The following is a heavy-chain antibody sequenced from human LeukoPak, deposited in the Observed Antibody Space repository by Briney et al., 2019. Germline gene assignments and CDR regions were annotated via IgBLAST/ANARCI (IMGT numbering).Heavy chain of an antibody. CDR2: IYTSGST. CDR3: AREGPDYNDRLIDV. J-gene: IGHJ3*01. CDR1: GGSISSYY. V-gene: IGHV4-4*07. D-gene: IGHD3-10*01. Sequence: SETLSLTCTVSGGSISSYYWGWVRQPAGKGLEWIGRIYTSGSTNYNPSLQSRVSMSVDMSKNQFFLKLSSVNAADTAVYYGAREGPDYNDRLIDVWGQGTMVTVFS.